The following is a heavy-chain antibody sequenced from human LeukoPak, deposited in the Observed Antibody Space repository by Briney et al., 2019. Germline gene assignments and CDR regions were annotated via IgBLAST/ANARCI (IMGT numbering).Heavy chain of an antibody. D-gene: IGHD7-27*01. V-gene: IGHV4-34*12. CDR2: IFHTGTT. CDR3: ARNGDRCLDY. J-gene: IGHJ4*02. Sequence: LRLSCAASGFTFSDYYMSWIRQPPGKGLEWIGEIFHTGTTNYNPSLASRVTISVDKSKNQFFLELASVTAADTAIYYCARNGDRCLDYWGRGTLVTVSS. CDR1: GFTFSDYY.